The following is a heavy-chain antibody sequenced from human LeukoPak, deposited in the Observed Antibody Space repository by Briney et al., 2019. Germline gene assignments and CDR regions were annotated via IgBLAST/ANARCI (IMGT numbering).Heavy chain of an antibody. J-gene: IGHJ4*02. V-gene: IGHV4-59*08. Sequence: NTSEPLSPTGTVSGDPIKNYYWSWIRHPPGKGLGWIGYIYDTGSTNYNPSLKSRVTISVDTSKNQFSLKLSSVTAADTAVYYCARQAYGFDFWGQGTLVTVSS. D-gene: IGHD3-10*01. CDR3: ARQAYGFDF. CDR1: GDPIKNYY. CDR2: IYDTGST.